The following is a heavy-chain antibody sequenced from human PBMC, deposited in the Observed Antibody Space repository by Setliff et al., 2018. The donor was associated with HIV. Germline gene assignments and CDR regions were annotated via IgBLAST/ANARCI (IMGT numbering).Heavy chain of an antibody. J-gene: IGHJ4*02. Sequence: ASVKVSCKASGYTSTGYGIGWVRQAPGQGLEWMGWISAYNGNTNYAQKLQGRVTMTTDTSTSTAYMELRSLRSDDTAVYYCARGGGGYNFWSGYPSFDYWGQGTLVTVSS. CDR1: GYTSTGYG. CDR2: ISAYNGNT. D-gene: IGHD3-3*01. CDR3: ARGGGGYNFWSGYPSFDY. V-gene: IGHV1-18*01.